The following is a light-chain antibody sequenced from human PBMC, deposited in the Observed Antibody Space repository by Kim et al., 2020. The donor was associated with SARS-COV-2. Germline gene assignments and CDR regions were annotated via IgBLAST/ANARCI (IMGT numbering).Light chain of an antibody. V-gene: IGKV1-27*01. CDR2: ATS. J-gene: IGKJ1*01. CDR1: QGIRNY. CDR3: QKYNSAHWT. Sequence: ASVGDEVTITCRASQGIRNYLAWYQQKPGKAPKLLIYATSTLQSGVPSRFRGSRSGTDFTLIITRLQPEDVATYYCQKYNSAHWTFGQGTKVDIK.